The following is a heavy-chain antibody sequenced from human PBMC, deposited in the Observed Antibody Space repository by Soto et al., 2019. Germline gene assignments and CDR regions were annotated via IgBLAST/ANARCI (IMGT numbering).Heavy chain of an antibody. Sequence: ASVKVSCKASGYTFTGYYMHWVRQAPGQGLEWMGWINPNSGGTNYAQKFQGWVTMTRDTSISTAYMELSRLRSDDTAVYYCARESSVRYDFWSGYPGLAYYYGMDVWGQGTTVTVSS. D-gene: IGHD3-3*01. V-gene: IGHV1-2*04. CDR2: INPNSGGT. J-gene: IGHJ6*02. CDR1: GYTFTGYY. CDR3: ARESSVRYDFWSGYPGLAYYYGMDV.